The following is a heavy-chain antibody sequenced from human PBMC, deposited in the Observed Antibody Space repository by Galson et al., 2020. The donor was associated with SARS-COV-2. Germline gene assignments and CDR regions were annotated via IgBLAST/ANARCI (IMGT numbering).Heavy chain of an antibody. CDR2: IIPIFGTA. CDR1: GGTFSSYA. CDR3: ARRGYDMYYFDY. D-gene: IGHD5-12*01. V-gene: IGHV1-69*13. Sequence: SVKVSCKASGGTFSSYAISWVRQAPGQGLEWMGGIIPIFGTANYAQKFQGRVTITADESTSSAYMELSSLRSEDTAVYYCARRGYDMYYFDYWGQGTLVTVSS. J-gene: IGHJ4*02.